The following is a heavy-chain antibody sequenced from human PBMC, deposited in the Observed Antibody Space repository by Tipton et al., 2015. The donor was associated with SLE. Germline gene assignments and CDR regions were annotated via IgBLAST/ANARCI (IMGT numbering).Heavy chain of an antibody. V-gene: IGHV3-48*01. CDR2: ISSSSSTI. D-gene: IGHD3-22*01. J-gene: IGHJ4*02. Sequence: SLRLSCAASGFTFSSYSMNWVRQAPGKGLEWVSYISSSSSTIYYADSVKGRFTISRDNAKNSLYLQMNSLRAEDTAVYYCARDRRFRYDSSGDFDYWGQGTLVTVSS. CDR3: ARDRRFRYDSSGDFDY. CDR1: GFTFSSYS.